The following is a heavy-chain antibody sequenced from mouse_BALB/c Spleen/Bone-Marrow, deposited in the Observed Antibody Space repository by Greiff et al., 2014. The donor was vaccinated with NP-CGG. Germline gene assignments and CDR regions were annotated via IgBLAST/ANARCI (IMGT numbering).Heavy chain of an antibody. D-gene: IGHD3-1*01. CDR3: ARDSSGYFDY. CDR2: ISSGGSYT. J-gene: IGHJ2*01. CDR1: GFTFSYYA. V-gene: IGHV5-9-4*01. Sequence: EVQLQQSGGGLVKPGGSLKLSCAASGFTFSYYAMSWVRQSPEKSLEWVAEISSGGSYTYYPDTVTGRFTISRDNAKNTLYLEMSSLRSEDTAMYYCARDSSGYFDYWGQGATLTVSS.